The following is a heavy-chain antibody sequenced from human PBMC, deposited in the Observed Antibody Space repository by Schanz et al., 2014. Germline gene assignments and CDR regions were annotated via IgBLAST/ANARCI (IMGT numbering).Heavy chain of an antibody. CDR3: ARDGEAAAGCDY. V-gene: IGHV1-8*02. CDR2: MNPNSGNT. CDR1: GYSFTDYA. J-gene: IGHJ4*02. D-gene: IGHD6-13*01. Sequence: QVQLVQSGVEVKRPGASVRVSCKASGYSFTDYAIHWVRQAPGQGLEWMGWMNPNSGNTGYAQKFQGRVTMTRDTSTSTVYMELSSLRSEDTAVYYCARDGEAAAGCDYWGQGTLVTVSS.